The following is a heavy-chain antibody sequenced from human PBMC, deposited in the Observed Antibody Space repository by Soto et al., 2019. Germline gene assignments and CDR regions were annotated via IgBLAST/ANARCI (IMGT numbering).Heavy chain of an antibody. V-gene: IGHV3-30*18. CDR2: ISYDGSNK. D-gene: IGHD1-26*01. Sequence: QVQLVESGGGVVQPWRSLRLSCAAFGFTFSSYGMHWVRQAPGKGLEWVAVISYDGSNKYYADSVKGRFTISRDNSKNTLYLQMNSLRAEDTAVYYCAKSLWGSYGYWGQGTLVTVSS. CDR1: GFTFSSYG. CDR3: AKSLWGSYGY. J-gene: IGHJ4*02.